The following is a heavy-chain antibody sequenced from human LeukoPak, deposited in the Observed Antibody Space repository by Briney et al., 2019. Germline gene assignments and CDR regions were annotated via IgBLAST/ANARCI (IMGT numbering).Heavy chain of an antibody. J-gene: IGHJ4*02. CDR2: IYTSGST. CDR3: ARGGRYYYDSSGYYYVNGFDY. D-gene: IGHD3-22*01. CDR1: GGSISSYY. Sequence: SETLSLTCTVSGGSISSYYWSWIRQPPGKGLEWVGYIYTSGSTNYNPSLKSRVTISVDTSKNQFSLKLSSVTAADTAVYYCARGGRYYYDSSGYYYVNGFDYWGQGTLVTVSS. V-gene: IGHV4-4*09.